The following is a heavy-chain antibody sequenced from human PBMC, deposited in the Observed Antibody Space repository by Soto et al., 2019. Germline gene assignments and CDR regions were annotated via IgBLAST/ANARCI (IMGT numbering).Heavy chain of an antibody. CDR2: INHSGST. V-gene: IGHV4-34*01. J-gene: IGHJ6*04. Sequence: QVQLQQWGAGLLKPSETLSLTCAVYGGSFSGYYWSWIRQPPGKGLEWIGEINHSGSTNYNPSLKSRVTISVDTSKNQFSLKLSSVTAADTAVYYCARGQLRYFEWLLYLKGGGSRKDVWGKGTTVTVSS. D-gene: IGHD3-9*01. CDR3: ARGQLRYFEWLLYLKGGGSRKDV. CDR1: GGSFSGYY.